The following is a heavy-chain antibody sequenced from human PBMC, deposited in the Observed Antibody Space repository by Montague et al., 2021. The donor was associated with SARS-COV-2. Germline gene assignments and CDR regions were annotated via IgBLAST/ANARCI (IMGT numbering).Heavy chain of an antibody. J-gene: IGHJ4*02. Sequence: SETLSLTCAGYGGSFSAHSWSWIRESPGKVLEWIGEVNHRVSTTYMSSLKSRVTMSVDTSKNQFSLKMSSVTAADTAIYYCARGGLAGGNYDIWSFSYTSPLDYWGQGTQVTVSS. V-gene: IGHV4-34*01. CDR2: VNHRVST. CDR3: ARGGLAGGNYDIWSFSYTSPLDY. CDR1: GGSFSAHS. D-gene: IGHD3-3*01.